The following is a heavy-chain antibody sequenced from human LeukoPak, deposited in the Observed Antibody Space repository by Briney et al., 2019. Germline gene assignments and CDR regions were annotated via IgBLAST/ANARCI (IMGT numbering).Heavy chain of an antibody. J-gene: IGHJ4*02. Sequence: GGSLRLSCAASGFTFNNHALTWVRQTPGKGLECVSAISGDGISPYYADSVRGRFTISRDNSKNTLYLQMNSLRVEDTAVYFCARDPGAFPSFFDFWGQGTLVTVSS. CDR2: ISGDGISP. D-gene: IGHD4/OR15-4a*01. CDR3: ARDPGAFPSFFDF. CDR1: GFTFNNHA. V-gene: IGHV3-23*01.